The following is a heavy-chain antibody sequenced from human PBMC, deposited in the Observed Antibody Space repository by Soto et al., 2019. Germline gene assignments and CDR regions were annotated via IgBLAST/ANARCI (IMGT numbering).Heavy chain of an antibody. Sequence: SVKVSCKASGGTFSSYAISWVRQAPGQGLEWMGGIIPIFGTANYAQKFQGRVTITADESTSTAYMELSSLRSEDTAVYYCAREGIVLVPAAIRDPIYYYGMDVWGQ. CDR2: IIPIFGTA. J-gene: IGHJ6*02. D-gene: IGHD2-2*01. V-gene: IGHV1-69*13. CDR3: AREGIVLVPAAIRDPIYYYGMDV. CDR1: GGTFSSYA.